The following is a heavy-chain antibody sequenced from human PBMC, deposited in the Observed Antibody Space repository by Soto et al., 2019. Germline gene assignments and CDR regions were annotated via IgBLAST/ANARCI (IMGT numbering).Heavy chain of an antibody. D-gene: IGHD3-22*01. CDR1: GYTFTSYG. J-gene: IGHJ6*02. CDR3: ARDSPGYYYDSSGYYVAPYYYGMDV. V-gene: IGHV1-18*04. Sequence: AASVKVSCKASGYTFTSYGISWVRQAPGQGLEWMGWISAYNGNTNYAQKLQGRVTMTTDTSTSTAYMELRSLRSDDTAVYYCARDSPGYYYDSSGYYVAPYYYGMDVWGQGTTVTVSS. CDR2: ISAYNGNT.